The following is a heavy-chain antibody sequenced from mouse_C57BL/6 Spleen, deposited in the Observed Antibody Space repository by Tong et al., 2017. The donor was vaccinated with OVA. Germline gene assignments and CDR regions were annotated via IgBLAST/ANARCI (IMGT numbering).Heavy chain of an antibody. V-gene: IGHV5-2*01. J-gene: IGHJ3*01. CDR1: EYEFPSHG. Sequence: EVQLQESGGGLVQPGESLKLSCESNEYEFPSHGMSWVRQTPDKRLEWVATISSGGSTYYPDTMERRFIIYRDNTKKTQYLQMSSLRSEDTALYYCARALYGNCPFAYWGQGTLVTVSA. D-gene: IGHD2-1*01. CDR2: ISSGGST. CDR3: ARALYGNCPFAY.